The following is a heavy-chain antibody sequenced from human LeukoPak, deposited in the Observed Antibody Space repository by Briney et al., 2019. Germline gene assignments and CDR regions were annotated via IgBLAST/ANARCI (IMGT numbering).Heavy chain of an antibody. CDR2: IIPILGIA. J-gene: IGHJ6*03. CDR3: ARESVVGATVGYYYYMDV. Sequence: GSSVKVSCKASGGTFSSYTISWVRQAPGQGLEWMGRIIPILGIANYAQKFQGRVTITADKSTSTAYVELSSLRSEDTAVYYCARESVVGATVGYYYYMDVWGKGTTVTVSS. V-gene: IGHV1-69*04. CDR1: GGTFSSYT. D-gene: IGHD1-26*01.